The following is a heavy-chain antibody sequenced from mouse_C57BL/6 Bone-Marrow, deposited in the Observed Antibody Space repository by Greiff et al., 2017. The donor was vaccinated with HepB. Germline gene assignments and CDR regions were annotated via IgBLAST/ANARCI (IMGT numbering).Heavy chain of an antibody. CDR1: GFTFSSYA. CDR3: ARAATVVAYYFDY. J-gene: IGHJ2*01. Sequence: EVQVVESGGGLVKPGGSLKLSCAASGFTFSSYAMSWVRQTPEKRLEWVATISDGGSYTYYPDNVKGRFTISRDNAKNNLYLQMSHLKFEDTAMYYCARAATVVAYYFDYWGQGTTLTVSS. V-gene: IGHV5-4*01. D-gene: IGHD1-1*01. CDR2: ISDGGSYT.